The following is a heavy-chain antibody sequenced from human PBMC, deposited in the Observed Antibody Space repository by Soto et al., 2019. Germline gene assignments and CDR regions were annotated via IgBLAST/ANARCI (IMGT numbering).Heavy chain of an antibody. Sequence: SVKVSCKASGGTFSSYAISWVRQAPGQGLEWMGGIIPIFGTANYAQKFQGRVTITADESTSTAYMELSSLRSEDTAVYYCARDLRVLYYYDSSGPLDAFDIWGQGTMVT. V-gene: IGHV1-69*13. CDR3: ARDLRVLYYYDSSGPLDAFDI. CDR1: GGTFSSYA. CDR2: IIPIFGTA. D-gene: IGHD3-22*01. J-gene: IGHJ3*02.